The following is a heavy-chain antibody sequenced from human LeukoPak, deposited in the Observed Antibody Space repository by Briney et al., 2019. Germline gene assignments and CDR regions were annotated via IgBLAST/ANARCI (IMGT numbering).Heavy chain of an antibody. V-gene: IGHV3-30*18. D-gene: IGHD6-13*01. CDR3: AKHFTGIAAAGTNGWFDP. CDR2: ISYDGSNK. Sequence: GGSLRLSCAASGFTFSSYGMHWVRQAPGKGLEWVAVISYDGSNKYYADSVKGRFTISRDNSKNTLYLQMNSLRAEDTAVYYCAKHFTGIAAAGTNGWFDPWGQGTLVTVSS. J-gene: IGHJ5*02. CDR1: GFTFSSYG.